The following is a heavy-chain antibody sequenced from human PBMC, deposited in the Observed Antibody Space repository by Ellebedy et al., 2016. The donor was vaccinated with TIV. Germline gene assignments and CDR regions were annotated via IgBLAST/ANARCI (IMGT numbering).Heavy chain of an antibody. CDR2: INHSGGA. J-gene: IGHJ4*02. D-gene: IGHD5-24*01. CDR1: GGSFSGHY. Sequence: SETLSLXXAVYGGSFSGHYWSWIRQPPGKRLEWIGEINHSGGANYNPSLKSRVTLSVDTSKNQFSLKLSSVTAADTAVYYCASNRRWLQSRSHFDYWGQGTLVTVSS. V-gene: IGHV4-34*01. CDR3: ASNRRWLQSRSHFDY.